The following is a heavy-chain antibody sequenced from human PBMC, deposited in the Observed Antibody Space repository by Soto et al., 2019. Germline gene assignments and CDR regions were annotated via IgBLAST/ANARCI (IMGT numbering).Heavy chain of an antibody. Sequence: GGSXRLSCAASGFTFSSYAMQWVRQAPSKGLEWVAVISYDGSNKYYADSVKGRFTTSRDNSKNTLYLQMNSLRAEDTALYYCARDPAVAGMGCFDYWGQGTLVTVSS. V-gene: IGHV3-30-3*01. J-gene: IGHJ4*02. D-gene: IGHD6-19*01. CDR2: ISYDGSNK. CDR3: ARDPAVAGMGCFDY. CDR1: GFTFSSYA.